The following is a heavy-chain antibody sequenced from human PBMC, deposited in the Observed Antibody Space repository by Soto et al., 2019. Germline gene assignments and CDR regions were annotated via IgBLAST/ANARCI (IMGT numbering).Heavy chain of an antibody. CDR2: TKNKGQSFTI. V-gene: IGHV3-72*01. D-gene: IGHD2-15*01. CDR1: GFASSDHY. CDR3: ARWVAVAADC. J-gene: IGHJ4*02. Sequence: EVQLVESGGGLVQPGGSLRLSCAASGFASSDHYMDWVRQAPGKGLEWLGRTKNKGQSFTIEYAPSVKGRFIISRDDSKNSVFLQINSLRTDDTAVYYCARWVAVAADCWGQGTQVTVSS.